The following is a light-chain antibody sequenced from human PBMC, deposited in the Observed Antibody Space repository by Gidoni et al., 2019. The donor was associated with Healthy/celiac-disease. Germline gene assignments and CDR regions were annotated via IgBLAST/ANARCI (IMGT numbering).Light chain of an antibody. CDR2: AAS. Sequence: MSQTPSSLSASVGDRVTLTCQASQGISNYLAWYQQKPGKVPKLLIYAASTLQSGVPSRFSGSGSGTDFTLTISSLQPEDVATYYCQKYNSAPWTFGQGTKVEIK. CDR3: QKYNSAPWT. CDR1: QGISNY. V-gene: IGKV1-27*01. J-gene: IGKJ1*01.